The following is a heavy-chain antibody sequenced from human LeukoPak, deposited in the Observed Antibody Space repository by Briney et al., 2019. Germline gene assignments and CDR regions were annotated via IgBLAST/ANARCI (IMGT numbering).Heavy chain of an antibody. CDR1: GFTFSSYA. CDR3: AKDRNRDDFWSGFPAGWFDP. CDR2: ISGSGGST. J-gene: IGHJ5*02. V-gene: IGHV3-23*01. D-gene: IGHD3-3*01. Sequence: GGSLRLSCAASGFTFSSYAMSWVRQAPGEGLEWVSAISGSGGSTYYADSVKGRFTISRDNSKNTLYLQMNSLRAEDTAVYYCAKDRNRDDFWSGFPAGWFDPWGQGTLVTVSS.